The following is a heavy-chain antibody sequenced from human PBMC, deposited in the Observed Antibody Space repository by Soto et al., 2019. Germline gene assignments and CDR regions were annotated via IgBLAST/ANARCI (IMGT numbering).Heavy chain of an antibody. CDR3: ARDQGRGIPLPISLYYSWGRHV. J-gene: IGHJ6*04. Sequence: PGGSLRLSCAASGFTFSSYAMHWVRQAPGKGLEWVAVISYDGSNKYYADSVKGRFTISRDNSKNTLYLQMNSLRAEDTAVYYCARDQGRGIPLPISLYYSWGRHVGAKGTT. CDR1: GFTFSSYA. CDR2: ISYDGSNK. V-gene: IGHV3-30-3*01. D-gene: IGHD6-13*01.